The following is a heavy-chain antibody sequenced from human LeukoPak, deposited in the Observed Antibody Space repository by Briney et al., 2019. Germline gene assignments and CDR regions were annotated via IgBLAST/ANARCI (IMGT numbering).Heavy chain of an antibody. CDR1: GFAFSSYA. CDR3: AKDWAGSDRRYYFDC. Sequence: GGSLRLSCAASGFAFSSYAMPWVRQAPGKGLAWVSVVSGSGSSTYYADSVKGRFTISRDNSQNTLYLLMNSLRAEDTAVYYCAKDWAGSDRRYYFDCWGQGTLVTVSP. D-gene: IGHD3-22*01. J-gene: IGHJ4*02. CDR2: VSGSGSST. V-gene: IGHV3-23*01.